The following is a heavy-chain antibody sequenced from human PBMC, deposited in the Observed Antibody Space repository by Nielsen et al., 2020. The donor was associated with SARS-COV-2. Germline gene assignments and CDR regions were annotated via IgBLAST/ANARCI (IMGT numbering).Heavy chain of an antibody. CDR2: ISYDGSNK. Sequence: GESLKISCAASGFTFSSYGMHWVRQAPGKGLEWVAVISYDGSNKYYADSVKGRFTISRDNSKNTLYLQMNSLGPEDTALYYCAKRGDTGSQTYFDSWGRGTLVTVSS. CDR3: AKRGDTGSQTYFDS. CDR1: GFTFSSYG. J-gene: IGHJ4*02. D-gene: IGHD1-26*01. V-gene: IGHV3-30*18.